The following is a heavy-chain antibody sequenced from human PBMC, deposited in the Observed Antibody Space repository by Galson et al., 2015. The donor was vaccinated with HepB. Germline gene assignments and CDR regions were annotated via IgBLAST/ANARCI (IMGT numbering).Heavy chain of an antibody. D-gene: IGHD2-15*01. CDR2: ISAYNGNT. CDR3: ARGVGCSGGSCYRFMYYYYGMDV. Sequence: SVKVSCKASGYTFTSYGISWVRQAPGQGLEWMGWISAYNGNTNYAQKLQGRVTMTTDTSTSTAYMELRSLRSDDTAVYYCARGVGCSGGSCYRFMYYYYGMDVWGQGTTVTVSS. V-gene: IGHV1-18*04. CDR1: GYTFTSYG. J-gene: IGHJ6*02.